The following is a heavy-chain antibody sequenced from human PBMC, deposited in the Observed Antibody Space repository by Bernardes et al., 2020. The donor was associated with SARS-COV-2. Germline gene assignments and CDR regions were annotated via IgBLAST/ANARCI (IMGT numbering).Heavy chain of an antibody. CDR2: ISGSGGST. D-gene: IGHD1-20*01. J-gene: IGHJ4*02. CDR3: AKVPDPYNWIIESGFDY. Sequence: GGSLRLSCAASGFTFSSYAMSWVRQAPGKGLEWVSAISGSGGSTYYADSVKGRFTISRDNSKNTLYLQMNSLRAEDTAVYYCAKVPDPYNWIIESGFDYWGQGTLVTVSS. CDR1: GFTFSSYA. V-gene: IGHV3-23*01.